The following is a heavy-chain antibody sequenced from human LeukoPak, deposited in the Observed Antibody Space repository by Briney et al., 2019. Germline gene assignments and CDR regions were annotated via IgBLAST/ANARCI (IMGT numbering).Heavy chain of an antibody. Sequence: HWASVKVSCKASGYTFSSYGISWVRQAPGQGLEWMGGIIPIFGTANYAQKFQGRVTITADESTSTAYMELSSLRSEDTAVYYCARVKSYYGSGREYYFDYWGQGTLVTVSS. D-gene: IGHD3-10*01. CDR1: GYTFSSYG. CDR2: IIPIFGTA. V-gene: IGHV1-69*13. CDR3: ARVKSYYGSGREYYFDY. J-gene: IGHJ4*02.